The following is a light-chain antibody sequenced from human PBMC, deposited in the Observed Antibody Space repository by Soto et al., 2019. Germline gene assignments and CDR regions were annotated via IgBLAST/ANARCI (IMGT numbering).Light chain of an antibody. CDR1: SSDVGAYNF. CDR3: SAYSVSRSYV. Sequence: QSVLTLRDSVSGSPGQSITISFTGTSSDVGAYNFVSWHQQHPGKAPKLMIYNVYDRPSGISYRFSGSKSGNTASLTISGLPGDDVVDYYCSAYSVSRSYVVGSGTKVTVL. J-gene: IGLJ1*01. CDR2: NVY. V-gene: IGLV2-14*03.